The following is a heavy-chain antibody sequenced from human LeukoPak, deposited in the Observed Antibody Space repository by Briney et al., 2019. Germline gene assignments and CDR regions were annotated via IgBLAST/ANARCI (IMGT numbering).Heavy chain of an antibody. Sequence: SETLSLTCTVSGGSISSYYWSWIRQPSGKGLEWIGYIYYSGSTNYNPSLKSRVTISVDTSKNQFSLKLSSVTAADTAVYYCARSRRDSYGFYYFDYWGQGTLVTVSS. D-gene: IGHD5-18*01. CDR3: ARSRRDSYGFYYFDY. J-gene: IGHJ4*02. V-gene: IGHV4-59*01. CDR2: IYYSGST. CDR1: GGSISSYY.